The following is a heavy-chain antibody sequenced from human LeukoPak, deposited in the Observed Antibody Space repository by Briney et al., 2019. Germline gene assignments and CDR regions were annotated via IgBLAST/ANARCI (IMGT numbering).Heavy chain of an antibody. CDR2: ISSSSSYI. CDR1: GFTFSSYS. Sequence: GGSLRLSCAASGFTFSSYSMNWVRQAPGKGLEWVSSISSSSSYIYSADSVRGRFTISRDDAKNSLYLQMNSLGAEDTALYYCARGTAVSPRSAFDYWGQGTLVTVSS. J-gene: IGHJ4*02. V-gene: IGHV3-21*01. D-gene: IGHD6-19*01. CDR3: ARGTAVSPRSAFDY.